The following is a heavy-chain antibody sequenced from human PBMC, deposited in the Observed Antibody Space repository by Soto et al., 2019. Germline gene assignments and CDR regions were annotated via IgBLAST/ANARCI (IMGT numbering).Heavy chain of an antibody. CDR3: ARSLPIDCSGGTCYSYYGDY. CDR1: GGSISSYY. CDR2: IYYSGST. V-gene: IGHV4-59*01. J-gene: IGHJ4*02. Sequence: SETLSLTCTVSGGSISSYYWSWIRQPPGKGLEWIGYIYYSGSTNYNPSLKSRVTMSVDTSKSQFSLKLISVTAADTAVYFCARSLPIDCSGGTCYSYYGDYWGQGTLVTVS. D-gene: IGHD2-15*01.